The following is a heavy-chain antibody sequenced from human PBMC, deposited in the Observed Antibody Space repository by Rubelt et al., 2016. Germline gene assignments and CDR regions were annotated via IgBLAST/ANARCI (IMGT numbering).Heavy chain of an antibody. CDR2: INHSGST. Sequence: QLQLQESGPGLVKPSETLSLTCTVSGGSISSSSYYWGWIRQPPGKGLEWIGEINHSGSTNYNPSLKSRFTISVDPSKNQCSLKLSSVTAADTAVYYCARHGGGWGDYWYFELWGRGTLVTVSS. D-gene: IGHD6-19*01. J-gene: IGHJ2*01. V-gene: IGHV4-39*01. CDR3: ARHGGGWGDYWYFEL. CDR1: GGSISSSSYY.